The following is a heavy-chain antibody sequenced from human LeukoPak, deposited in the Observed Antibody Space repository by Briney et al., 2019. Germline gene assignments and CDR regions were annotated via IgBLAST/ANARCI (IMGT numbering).Heavy chain of an antibody. V-gene: IGHV3-30*03. CDR1: GFTFSSYG. CDR3: ASNLVGLIHPQN. J-gene: IGHJ4*02. Sequence: QPGESLRLSCAASGFTFSSYGMHWVRQAPGKGLEWVAVISYDGSNKYYADSVKGRFTISRDNSKSTLHLQMNSLRTEDTAVYYCASNLVGLIHPQNWGQGTLVTVSS. CDR2: ISYDGSNK. D-gene: IGHD3-16*02.